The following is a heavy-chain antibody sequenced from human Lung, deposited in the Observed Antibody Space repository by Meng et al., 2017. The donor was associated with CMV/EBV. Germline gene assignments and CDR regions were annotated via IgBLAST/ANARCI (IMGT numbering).Heavy chain of an antibody. J-gene: IGHJ4*01. D-gene: IGHD2-15*01. CDR1: GFTFSGYA. V-gene: IGHV3-30*02. Sequence: GGSLKISCAASGFTFSGYAMHWVRQAPGKGLEWVSFLRYDGSNKHYADSVKGRFTISRDNSENTLYLQMNSLRPEDRAVYYCSKTGSGSYVDSWGQGTMVXVSS. CDR3: SKTGSGSYVDS. CDR2: LRYDGSNK.